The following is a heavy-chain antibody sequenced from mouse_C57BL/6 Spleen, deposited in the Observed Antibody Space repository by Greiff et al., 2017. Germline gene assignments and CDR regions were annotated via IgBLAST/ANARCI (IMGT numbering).Heavy chain of an antibody. CDR3: ARDWDGGGWFAY. J-gene: IGHJ3*01. Sequence: EVQLQQSGPVLVKPGASVKMSCKASGYTFTDYYMNWVKQSHGKSLEWIGVINPYNGGTSYNQKFKGKATLTVDKSSSTAYMELNSLTSEDSVVYYCARDWDGGGWFAYWGQGTLVTVSA. CDR2: INPYNGGT. D-gene: IGHD4-1*01. V-gene: IGHV1-19*01. CDR1: GYTFTDYY.